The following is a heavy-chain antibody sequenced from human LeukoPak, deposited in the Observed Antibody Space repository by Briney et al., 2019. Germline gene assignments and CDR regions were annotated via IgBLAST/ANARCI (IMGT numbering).Heavy chain of an antibody. D-gene: IGHD3-22*01. V-gene: IGHV4-59*01. CDR2: IYYSGGT. CDR3: ARGYYDSSGYYLAAY. J-gene: IGHJ4*02. Sequence: PSETLSLTCTVSGGSISGYYWSWIRQPPGKGLEWIGYIYYSGGTNYNPSLKSRVTLSVDTSKNQFSLKLTSVTAADTAVYYCARGYYDSSGYYLAAYWGQGTLVTVSS. CDR1: GGSISGYY.